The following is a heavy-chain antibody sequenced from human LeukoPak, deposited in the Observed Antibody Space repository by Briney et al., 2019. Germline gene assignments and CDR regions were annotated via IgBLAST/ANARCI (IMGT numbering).Heavy chain of an antibody. J-gene: IGHJ5*02. CDR3: TKGGWLDN. V-gene: IGHV3-23*01. CDR1: GFTFNRYD. Sequence: GGSLRLSCAASGFTFNRYDMSWVRQAPGKGLEWVSTVSGNGDSTYCADSVKGRFTVSRDNSKNTLYMQMNNLRAEDTAVYSCTKGGWLDNWGQGTLVTVSS. CDR2: VSGNGDST.